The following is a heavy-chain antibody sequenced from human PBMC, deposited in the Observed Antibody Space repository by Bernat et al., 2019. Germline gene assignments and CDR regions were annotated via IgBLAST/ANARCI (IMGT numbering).Heavy chain of an antibody. CDR2: FYSGGNT. Sequence: EVQLVESGGGFIQPGGSLRLSCAASGFSVRSTYMRWVRQAPGKGLEWVSAFYSGGNTYYADSVKGRFTISRDNSKNTVYLQMNSLRAEETAVYYCARDYYGSYFDYWGQGTLVTVSS. J-gene: IGHJ4*02. CDR3: ARDYYGSYFDY. V-gene: IGHV3-53*01. D-gene: IGHD3-22*01. CDR1: GFSVRSTY.